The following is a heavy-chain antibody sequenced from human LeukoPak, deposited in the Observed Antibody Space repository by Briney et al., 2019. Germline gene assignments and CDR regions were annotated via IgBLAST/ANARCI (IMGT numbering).Heavy chain of an antibody. CDR3: ARQEGQLLHRHNWFDP. V-gene: IGHV4-61*02. D-gene: IGHD2-2*01. Sequence: SETLSLTCTVSGGSISSGSYYWGWIRQPAGKGLEWIGRIYTSGSTNYNPSLKSRVTISVDTSKNQFSLKLSSVTAADTAVYYCARQEGQLLHRHNWFDPWGQGTLVTVSS. CDR2: IYTSGST. CDR1: GGSISSGSYY. J-gene: IGHJ5*02.